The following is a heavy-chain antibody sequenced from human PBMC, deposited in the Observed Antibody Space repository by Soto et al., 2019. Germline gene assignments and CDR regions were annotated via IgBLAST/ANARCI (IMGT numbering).Heavy chain of an antibody. CDR3: ARSGYYYDSSGYYYYFDY. Sequence: QVQLVQSGAEVKKPGSSVKVSCKASGGTFSSYAISWVRQAPGQGLEWMGGIIPSFGTANYAQKVQGRVKSTADESTSTAYMERSSLRCEDTAVYYCARSGYYYDSSGYYYYFDYLGQGTLVNVSS. J-gene: IGHJ4*02. CDR1: GGTFSSYA. D-gene: IGHD3-22*01. V-gene: IGHV1-69*01. CDR2: IIPSFGTA.